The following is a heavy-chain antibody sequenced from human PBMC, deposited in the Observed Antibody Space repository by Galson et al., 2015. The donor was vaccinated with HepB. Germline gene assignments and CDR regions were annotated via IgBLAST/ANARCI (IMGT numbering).Heavy chain of an antibody. V-gene: IGHV6-1*01. CDR1: GDSVSSNSAT. D-gene: IGHD1-14*01. J-gene: IGHJ3*02. Sequence: CAISGDSVSSNSATRNWIRQSPSRGLEWLGRTYYRSKWYNDYAVSVKSRITINPDTSKNQFSLQLNSVTPEDTALYYCACWHRDALDIWGQGTMVTVSS. CDR3: ACWHRDALDI. CDR2: TYYRSKWYN.